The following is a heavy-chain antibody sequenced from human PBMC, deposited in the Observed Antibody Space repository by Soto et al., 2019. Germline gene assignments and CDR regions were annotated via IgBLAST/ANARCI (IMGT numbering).Heavy chain of an antibody. D-gene: IGHD3-9*01. CDR3: ARGPYDILTGYRAFDI. Sequence: GASVKVSCKASGYTFTSYGISWVRQAPGQGLEWMGWISAYNGNTNYAQKLQGRVTMTTDTSTSTAYMELRSLRSDDTAVYYCARGPYDILTGYRAFDIWGKGTMVTVSS. CDR2: ISAYNGNT. CDR1: GYTFTSYG. V-gene: IGHV1-18*01. J-gene: IGHJ3*02.